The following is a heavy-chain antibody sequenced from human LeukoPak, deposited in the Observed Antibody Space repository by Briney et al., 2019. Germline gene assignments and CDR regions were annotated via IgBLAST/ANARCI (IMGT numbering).Heavy chain of an antibody. CDR2: IFYNGSP. Sequence: SETLSLTCTVSGGSISSSTYYWGWIRQPPGKGLEWIATIFYNGSPYYNPSLKSRVTVSIDTSKNQFSLKLTSVTAADTAVYYCARASWGGHDYFDYWGQGTLVTVSS. CDR1: GGSISSSTYY. CDR3: ARASWGGHDYFDY. D-gene: IGHD5-12*01. J-gene: IGHJ4*02. V-gene: IGHV4-39*07.